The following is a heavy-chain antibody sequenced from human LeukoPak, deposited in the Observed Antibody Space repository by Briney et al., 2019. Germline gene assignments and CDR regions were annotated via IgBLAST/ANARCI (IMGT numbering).Heavy chain of an antibody. D-gene: IGHD1-26*01. CDR1: GGSISSSNW. CDR3: ATRIVGASYDFAY. V-gene: IGHV4-4*02. CDR2: IYHSGST. J-gene: IGHJ4*02. Sequence: SGTLSLTCAVSGGSISSSNWWSWVRQPPGKGLEWIGAIYHSGSTNYNPSLKRRVTISVDKSKNQFSLKLSSVTAPDTAVYFCATRIVGASYDFAYWGQGTLVSVSS.